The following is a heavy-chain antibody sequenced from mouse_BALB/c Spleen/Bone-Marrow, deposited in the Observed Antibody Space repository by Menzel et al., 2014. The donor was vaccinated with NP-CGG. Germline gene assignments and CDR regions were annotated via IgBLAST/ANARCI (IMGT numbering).Heavy chain of an antibody. V-gene: IGHV1-77*01. CDR1: GYTFTDYY. D-gene: IGHD2-2*01. Sequence: QVQLKESGAELARPGASVKLSCKASGYTFTDYYINWVKQRTGQGLEWIGEIYPGSGNTYYNEKFKGKATLTADKSSSTAYMQLSSLTSEDSAVYFCARSRGYAWFAYWCQGTLVTVSA. CDR3: ARSRGYAWFAY. J-gene: IGHJ3*01. CDR2: IYPGSGNT.